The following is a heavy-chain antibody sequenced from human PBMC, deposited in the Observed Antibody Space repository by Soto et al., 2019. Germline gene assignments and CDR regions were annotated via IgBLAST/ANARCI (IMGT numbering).Heavy chain of an antibody. CDR1: GGSISSGGYS. V-gene: IGHV4-30-2*01. J-gene: IGHJ6*02. D-gene: IGHD3-3*01. CDR2: IYHSGSI. Sequence: SETLSLTCAVSGGSISSGGYSWSWIRQPPGKGLEWIGYIYHSGSIYYNPSLKSRVTISVDRSKNQFSLKLSSVTAADTAVYYCARARYYDFWSGYYLGGDYYGMDVWGQGTTVTVSS. CDR3: ARARYYDFWSGYYLGGDYYGMDV.